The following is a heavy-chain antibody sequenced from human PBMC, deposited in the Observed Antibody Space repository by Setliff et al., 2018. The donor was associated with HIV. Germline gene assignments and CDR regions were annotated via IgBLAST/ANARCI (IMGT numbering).Heavy chain of an antibody. CDR3: ASGFWGSYRALDY. CDR1: GYTFSRFG. Sequence: ASVKVSCKASGYTFSRFGITWVRQAPGQGLEWMGWISVYNGNRDYALNFQGRVTITRDTSASTAYMELSSLRSEDTAVYYCASGFWGSYRALDYWGQGTLVTVSS. J-gene: IGHJ4*02. V-gene: IGHV1-18*01. CDR2: ISVYNGNR. D-gene: IGHD3-16*02.